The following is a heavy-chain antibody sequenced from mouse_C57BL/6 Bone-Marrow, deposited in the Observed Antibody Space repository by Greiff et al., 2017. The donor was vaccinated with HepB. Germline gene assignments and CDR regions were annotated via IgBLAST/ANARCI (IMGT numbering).Heavy chain of an antibody. J-gene: IGHJ2*01. V-gene: IGHV1-50*01. CDR1: GYTFTSYW. CDR3: ARPMGITTADY. Sequence: VQLQQPGAELVKPGASVKLSCKASGYTFTSYWMQWVKQRPGQGLEWIGEIDPSDSYTNYNQKFKGKATLTVDTSSSTAYMQLSSLTSEDSAVYYCARPMGITTADYWGQGTTLTVSS. CDR2: IDPSDSYT. D-gene: IGHD1-2*01.